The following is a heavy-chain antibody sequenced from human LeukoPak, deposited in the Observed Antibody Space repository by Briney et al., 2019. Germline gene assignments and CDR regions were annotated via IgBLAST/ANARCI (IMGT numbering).Heavy chain of an antibody. J-gene: IGHJ4*02. V-gene: IGHV3-23*01. CDR1: GFTFSSYA. CDR2: ISGSGGST. D-gene: IGHD4-23*01. CDR3: AKSLRWGFDY. Sequence: GGSLRLSCAASGFTFSSYAMSWVRQAPGKGLEWVSAISGSGGSTYYADSVKGRFTISGDNSKNTLYLQMNGLRAEDTAVYYCAKSLRWGFDYWGQGTLVTVSS.